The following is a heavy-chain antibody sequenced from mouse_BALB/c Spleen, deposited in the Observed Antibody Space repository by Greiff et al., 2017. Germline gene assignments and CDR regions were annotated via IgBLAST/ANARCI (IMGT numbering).Heavy chain of an antibody. CDR2: ISSGGGST. CDR1: GFAFSSYD. V-gene: IGHV5-12-1*01. D-gene: IGHD1-1*01. CDR3: ARHFYYYGSSYGGYYFDY. J-gene: IGHJ2*01. Sequence: EVHLVESGGGLVKPGGSLKLSCAASGFAFSSYDMSWVRQTPEKRLEWVAYISSGGGSTYYPDTVKGRFTISRDNAKNTLYLQMSSLKSEDTAMYYCARHFYYYGSSYGGYYFDYWGQGTTLTVSS.